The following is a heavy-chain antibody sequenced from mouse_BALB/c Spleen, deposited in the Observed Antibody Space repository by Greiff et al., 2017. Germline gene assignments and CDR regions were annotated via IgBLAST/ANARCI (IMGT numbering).Heavy chain of an antibody. CDR1: GFSLTSYG. V-gene: IGHV2-9*02. Sequence: QVQLKESGPGLVAPSQSLSITCTASGFSLTSYGVHWVRQPPGKGLEWLGVICAGGSTNYNSALMSRLSISNDNSKSQVFLKMNSLQTDDTAMYYCAREDYYGSSRYYAMDYWGQGTSVTVSS. D-gene: IGHD1-1*01. CDR3: AREDYYGSSRYYAMDY. J-gene: IGHJ4*01. CDR2: ICAGGST.